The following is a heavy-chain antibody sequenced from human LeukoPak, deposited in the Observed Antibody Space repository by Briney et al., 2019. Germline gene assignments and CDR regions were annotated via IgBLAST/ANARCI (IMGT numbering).Heavy chain of an antibody. J-gene: IGHJ4*02. D-gene: IGHD1-26*01. Sequence: PGGSLRLSCAAPGFTFSSYSMNWVRQAPGKGLEWVSYISSSSSTIYYADSVKGRFTISRDNAKNSLYLQMNSLRAGDTAVYYCARGLTGIVGATTPFDYWGQGTLVTVSS. V-gene: IGHV3-48*04. CDR2: ISSSSSTI. CDR3: ARGLTGIVGATTPFDY. CDR1: GFTFSSYS.